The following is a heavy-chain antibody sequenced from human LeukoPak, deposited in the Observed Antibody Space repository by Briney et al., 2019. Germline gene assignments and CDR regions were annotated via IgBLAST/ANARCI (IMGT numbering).Heavy chain of an antibody. CDR1: GGSTSSDY. V-gene: IGHV4-59*08. J-gene: IGHJ2*01. D-gene: IGHD3-16*01. CDR3: ARLKLGAYFDL. CDR2: VYNSGDT. Sequence: PSETLSLTCTVSGGSTSSDYWSWIRQSPGKGLGWVGYVYNSGDTGKNPSLKSRVTILLDTSKNQCSLKLTSVSAADTAVYYCARLKLGAYFDLWGRGTLVTVSS.